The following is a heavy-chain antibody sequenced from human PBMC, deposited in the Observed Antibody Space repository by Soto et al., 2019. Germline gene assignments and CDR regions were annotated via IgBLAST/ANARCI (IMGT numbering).Heavy chain of an antibody. Sequence: EVQLVESGGGLIQPGGSLRVSCAVSGFTFSSNYMTWVRQAPGKGLEWVSIIYSGGNTYYADSVKGRFTISRDNSKNTVFLQMNNVRGADTAVYLCARDRGGWSGRLDYWGQGTLVTVSS. V-gene: IGHV3-53*01. J-gene: IGHJ4*02. D-gene: IGHD3-3*01. CDR3: ARDRGGWSGRLDY. CDR2: IYSGGNT. CDR1: GFTFSSNY.